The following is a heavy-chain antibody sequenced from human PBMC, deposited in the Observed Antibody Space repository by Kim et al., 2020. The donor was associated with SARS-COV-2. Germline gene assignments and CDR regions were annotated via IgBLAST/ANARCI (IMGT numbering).Heavy chain of an antibody. CDR3: AKDSPSGSYSGYFDY. CDR1: GFTFSSYG. CDR2: ISYDGSNK. J-gene: IGHJ4*02. V-gene: IGHV3-30*18. D-gene: IGHD1-26*01. Sequence: GGSLRLSCAASGFTFSSYGMHWVRQAPGKGLEWVAVISYDGSNKYYADSVKGRFTISRDNSKNTLYLQMNSLRAEDTAVYYCAKDSPSGSYSGYFDYWGQGTLVTVSS.